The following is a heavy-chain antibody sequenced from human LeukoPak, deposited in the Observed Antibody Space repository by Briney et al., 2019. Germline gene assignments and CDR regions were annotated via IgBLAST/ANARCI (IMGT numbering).Heavy chain of an antibody. CDR3: ARDSGERYYDSSGYLNY. D-gene: IGHD3-22*01. V-gene: IGHV4-4*07. Sequence: SQTLSLTCTVSGGSTSSYYWSWIRQPAGKGLEWIGRIYTSGSTTYNPSLKSRVTMSVDTSKNQFSLTLSSVTAADTAVYYCARDSGERYYDSSGYLNYRGQGTLVTVSS. CDR1: GGSTSSYY. CDR2: IYTSGST. J-gene: IGHJ4*02.